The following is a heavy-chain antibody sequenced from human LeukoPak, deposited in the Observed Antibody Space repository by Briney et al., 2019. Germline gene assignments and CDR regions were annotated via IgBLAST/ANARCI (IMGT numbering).Heavy chain of an antibody. CDR3: TRTRPFCSRGSCRLDAFDV. V-gene: IGHV3-49*04. D-gene: IGHD2-15*01. CDR2: IRSKTYGGTT. Sequence: GSLRLSCTASGFTSGDYVMSWVRQAPGKGLEWVGFIRSKTYGGTTQYAASVKGRFSISRDDSKNTAYLQMNGLKTEDTAVYYCTRTRPFCSRGSCRLDAFDVWGQGTMVTVSS. CDR1: GFTSGDYV. J-gene: IGHJ3*01.